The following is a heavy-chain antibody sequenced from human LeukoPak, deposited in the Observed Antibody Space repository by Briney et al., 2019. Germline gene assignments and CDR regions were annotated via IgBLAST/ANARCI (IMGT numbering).Heavy chain of an antibody. CDR3: ARGYYYDSSGLKVRHAFDI. CDR1: GFTFSSYS. V-gene: IGHV3-21*01. D-gene: IGHD3-22*01. Sequence: GGSLRLACAASGFTFSSYSMNWVRQAPGKGLEWVSSISSSSSYIYYADSVKGRFTISRDNAKNSLYLQMNSLRAEDTAVYYCARGYYYDSSGLKVRHAFDIWGQGTMVTVSS. CDR2: ISSSSSYI. J-gene: IGHJ3*02.